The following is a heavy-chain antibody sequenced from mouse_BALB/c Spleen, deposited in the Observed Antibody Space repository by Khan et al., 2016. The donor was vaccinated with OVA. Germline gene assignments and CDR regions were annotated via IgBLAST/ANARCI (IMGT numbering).Heavy chain of an antibody. Sequence: VQLQQSGTVLARPGASVKMSCKGSGYTFTNYWMHWVKQRPGQGLEWIGVIYPGNSDTNYNQKFKGKAKLTAVTSTSTVYMELNSLTNEDSAVYYCTRNGFGNYESWDYWGQGTTLTVSS. CDR1: GYTFTNYW. J-gene: IGHJ2*01. CDR3: TRNGFGNYESWDY. V-gene: IGHV1-5*01. CDR2: IYPGNSDT. D-gene: IGHD2-1*01.